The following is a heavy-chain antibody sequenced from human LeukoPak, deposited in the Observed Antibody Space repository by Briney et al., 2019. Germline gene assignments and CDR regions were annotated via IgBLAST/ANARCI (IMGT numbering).Heavy chain of an antibody. J-gene: IGHJ6*03. V-gene: IGHV4-34*01. D-gene: IGHD4-23*01. CDR3: AREVADYGGYYYYHYMDV. Sequence: SETLSLTCAVYGGSFTNYYWSWIRQPPGKGLEWIGEINHSGSTNYNPSLKSRVAMSVDTSKNQFSLKLSSVTAADTAMYYCAREVADYGGYYYYHYMDVWGKGTTVTISS. CDR2: INHSGST. CDR1: GGSFTNYY.